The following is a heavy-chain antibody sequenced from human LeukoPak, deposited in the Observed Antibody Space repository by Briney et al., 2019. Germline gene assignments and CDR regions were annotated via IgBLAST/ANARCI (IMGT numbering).Heavy chain of an antibody. D-gene: IGHD3-10*01. CDR1: GGPFRGLY. J-gene: IGHJ6*02. Sequence: SETLALIRGVYGGPFRGLYWGWIRQPPGKGLEGSGEINHSGSPNYNPSLKSLVTISVDTSKNQFSLKLSSVTAADTAVYYCARGLQRGGSGSYLNYYYYYGMDVWGQGTTVTVSS. V-gene: IGHV4-34*01. CDR3: ARGLQRGGSGSYLNYYYYYGMDV. CDR2: INHSGSP.